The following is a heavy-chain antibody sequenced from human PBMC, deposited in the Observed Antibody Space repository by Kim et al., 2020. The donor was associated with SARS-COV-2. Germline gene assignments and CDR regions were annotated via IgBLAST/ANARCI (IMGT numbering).Heavy chain of an antibody. D-gene: IGHD5-18*01. CDR2: INHSGST. J-gene: IGHJ4*02. CDR1: GGSFSGYY. CDR3: ARGTWIQY. V-gene: IGHV4-34*01. Sequence: SETLSLTCAVYGGSFSGYYWSWIRQPPGKGLEWIGEINHSGSTNYNPSLKSRVTISVDTSKNQFSLKLSSVTAADTAVYYCARGTWIQYWGQGTLVTVSS.